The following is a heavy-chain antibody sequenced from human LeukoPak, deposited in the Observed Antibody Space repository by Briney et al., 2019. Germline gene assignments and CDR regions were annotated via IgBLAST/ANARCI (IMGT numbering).Heavy chain of an antibody. V-gene: IGHV3-48*04. J-gene: IGHJ4*02. Sequence: GGSLRLSCAASGFTFSSYSMNWVRQAPGKGLEWVSYISSSSSTIYYADSVKGRFTISRDNAKNSLYLQMNSLRAEDTAVYYCARGHYYDSSGYSDYWGQGTLVTVSS. CDR3: ARGHYYDSSGYSDY. CDR2: ISSSSSTI. D-gene: IGHD3-22*01. CDR1: GFTFSSYS.